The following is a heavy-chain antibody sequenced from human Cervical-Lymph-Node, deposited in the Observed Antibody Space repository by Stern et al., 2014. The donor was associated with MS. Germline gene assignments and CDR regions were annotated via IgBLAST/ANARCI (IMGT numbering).Heavy chain of an antibody. V-gene: IGHV4-4*02. Sequence: QVQLQESGPGLVKPSGTLSLTCAVSGDSISSSNWWSWVRQSPGKGLEWVGDIYHAGPPNYISPPKSRPTISAKNSKNQFPLNLTSVTAADTAVYYCVRALGSSSFRYWFDPWGQGTLVIVSS. CDR1: GDSISSSNW. D-gene: IGHD6-13*01. J-gene: IGHJ5*02. CDR2: IYHAGPP. CDR3: VRALGSSSFRYWFDP.